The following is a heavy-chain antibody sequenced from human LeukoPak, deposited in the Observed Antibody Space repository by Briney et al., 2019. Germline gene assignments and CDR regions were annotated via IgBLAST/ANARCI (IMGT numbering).Heavy chain of an antibody. V-gene: IGHV1-69*06. CDR2: IIPIFGTA. J-gene: IGHJ6*04. Sequence: SVKVSSKASRGTFSIDVISCVPQAPGQGLEWMGGIIPIFGTANYAQTLQGRVTITPDKTTSTAYIGLCSPRSADTPLYYCASSPRVHDILTGYYKGDGELYYYYGMDVWGKGATVTVSS. CDR1: RGTFSIDV. CDR3: ASSPRVHDILTGYYKGDGELYYYYGMDV. D-gene: IGHD3-9*01.